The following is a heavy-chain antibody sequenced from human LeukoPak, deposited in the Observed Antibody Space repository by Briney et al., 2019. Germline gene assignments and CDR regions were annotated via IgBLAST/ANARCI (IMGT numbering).Heavy chain of an antibody. CDR3: ARGQGYYYGSGSYYTPYYFDY. V-gene: IGHV1-69*13. J-gene: IGHJ4*02. Sequence: GASVKVSCKASGYTFTSYAISWVRQAPGQGLEWMGGIIPIFGTADYAQKFQGRVTITADESTSTAYMELSSLRSEDTAVYYCARGQGYYYGSGSYYTPYYFDYWGQGTLVTVSS. CDR2: IIPIFGTA. CDR1: GYTFTSYA. D-gene: IGHD3-10*01.